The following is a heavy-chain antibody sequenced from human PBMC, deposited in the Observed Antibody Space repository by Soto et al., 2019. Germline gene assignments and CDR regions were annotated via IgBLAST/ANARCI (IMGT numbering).Heavy chain of an antibody. V-gene: IGHV1-18*01. Sequence: QVQLVQSGAEVKKPGASVKVSCKASGYTFTSYGISWVRQAPGHGLEWMGWISAYNGNTNYAQKLQGRVTMTTDTSTSTAYKELRSLRSDDTAVYYCARGSAHFSSSWSMYYCDYLGQGTLVTVSS. CDR2: ISAYNGNT. CDR1: GYTFTSYG. J-gene: IGHJ4*02. D-gene: IGHD6-13*01. CDR3: ARGSAHFSSSWSMYYCDY.